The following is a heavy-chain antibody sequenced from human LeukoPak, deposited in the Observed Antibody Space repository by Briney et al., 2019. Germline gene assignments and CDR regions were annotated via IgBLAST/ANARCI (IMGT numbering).Heavy chain of an antibody. CDR2: IWSDGSDK. J-gene: IGHJ4*02. D-gene: IGHD2-2*01. CDR1: GFXFRSYG. V-gene: IGHV3-33*01. Sequence: PGGSLRLSCAASGFXFRSYGIHWVRQAPGKGLEWVAVIWSDGSDKFYADSVKGRFTVSRDNSKNTLYLEMNSLRAEDTAVYYCARDYCRSISRHDYWGQGTLVTVSS. CDR3: ARDYCRSISRHDY.